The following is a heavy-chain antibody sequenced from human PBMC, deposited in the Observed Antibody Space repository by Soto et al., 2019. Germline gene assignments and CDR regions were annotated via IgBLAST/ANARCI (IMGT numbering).Heavy chain of an antibody. Sequence: GESLKISCKGSGYSFTNNWIGWVRQMPGKGLEWMGIIYPGDSNTRYSSSFQGQVTISADKSMNTAYLQWSSLKASDTAIYYCARQRSMADANYYYYGMDVWGQRITVTVSS. V-gene: IGHV5-51*01. D-gene: IGHD6-19*01. CDR3: ARQRSMADANYYYYGMDV. CDR1: GYSFTNNW. J-gene: IGHJ6*02. CDR2: IYPGDSNT.